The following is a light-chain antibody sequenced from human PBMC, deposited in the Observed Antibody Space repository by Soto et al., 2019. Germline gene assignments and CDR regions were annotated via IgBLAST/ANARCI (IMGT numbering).Light chain of an antibody. CDR3: QQYGRTPLT. CDR1: QSVSRNY. Sequence: EIVLTQSPGTLSLSPGERASLSCRASQSVSRNYVAWYHYKPGQAPRLLSYDASTRATGIPDRFSGSGSGADFTLTISRLEPEDFAVYFCQQYGRTPLTFGGGSKVEIK. J-gene: IGKJ4*01. CDR2: DAS. V-gene: IGKV3-20*01.